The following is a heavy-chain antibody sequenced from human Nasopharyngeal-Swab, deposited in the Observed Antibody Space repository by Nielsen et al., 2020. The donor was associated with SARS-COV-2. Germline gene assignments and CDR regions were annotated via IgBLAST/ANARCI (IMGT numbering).Heavy chain of an antibody. Sequence: GESLKISCKGSGYSFTSYWIGWVRQMPGKGLEWMGIIYPGDSDTRYSPSFQGQVTISADKSISTAYLQWSSLKASDTAMYYCARLSIVVVTAIPARFYYLGQGTLVTVSS. CDR3: ARLSIVVVTAIPARFYY. CDR2: IYPGDSDT. D-gene: IGHD2-21*02. V-gene: IGHV5-51*01. J-gene: IGHJ4*01. CDR1: GYSFTSYW.